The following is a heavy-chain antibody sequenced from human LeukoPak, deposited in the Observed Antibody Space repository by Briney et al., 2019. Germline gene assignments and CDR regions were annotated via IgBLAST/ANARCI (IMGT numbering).Heavy chain of an antibody. V-gene: IGHV3-23*01. CDR2: ISGSGDST. Sequence: PGGTLRLSCAASGLTFSNYAMRWVRQAPGKGLEWVSAISGSGDSTYYADSVKGRFTISRDNSKNTLYLQMNSLRAEDTAVYYCARRSGIAVAGAFDYWGQGTLVTVSS. CDR3: ARRSGIAVAGAFDY. D-gene: IGHD6-19*01. J-gene: IGHJ4*02. CDR1: GLTFSNYA.